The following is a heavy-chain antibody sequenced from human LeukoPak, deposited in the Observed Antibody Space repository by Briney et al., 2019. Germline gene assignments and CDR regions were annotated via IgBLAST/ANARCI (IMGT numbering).Heavy chain of an antibody. J-gene: IGHJ6*03. CDR3: ARVEATTGRNYHYYYMDV. CDR2: INTGSTYM. D-gene: IGHD1-1*01. V-gene: IGHV3-21*01. CDR1: GFYFSSYS. Sequence: PGGSLRLSCAASGFYFSSYSMNWVRQAPGKGLEWVSSINTGSTYMYYTDSVKGRFTTSRDNAKNSLHMQMYSLRAEDTAVYFCARVEATTGRNYHYYYMDVWGKGTTVTVYS.